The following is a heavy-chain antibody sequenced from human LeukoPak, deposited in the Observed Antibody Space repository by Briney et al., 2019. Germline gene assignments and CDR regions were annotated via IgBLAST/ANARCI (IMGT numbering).Heavy chain of an antibody. CDR1: GFTFSSYW. Sequence: GGSLRLSCAASGFTFSSYWMSWVRQAPGKGLEWVANIKQDGSERYYVDSVKGRFTISRDNAKNSLYLQMNSLRAEDTAVYYCARDGRRGYDFWSSFDYWGQGTLVTVSS. D-gene: IGHD3-3*01. V-gene: IGHV3-7*01. CDR2: IKQDGSER. J-gene: IGHJ4*02. CDR3: ARDGRRGYDFWSSFDY.